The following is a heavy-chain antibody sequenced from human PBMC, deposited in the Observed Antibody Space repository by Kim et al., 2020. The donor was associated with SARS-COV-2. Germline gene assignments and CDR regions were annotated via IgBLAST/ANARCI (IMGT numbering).Heavy chain of an antibody. J-gene: IGHJ3*02. CDR2: IYSGGST. V-gene: IGHV3-53*04. CDR1: GFTVSSNY. CDR3: ARAGAGDYVGHDAFDI. Sequence: GGSLRLSCAASGFTVSSNYMSWVRQAPGKGLEWVSVIYSGGSTYYADSVKGRFTISRHNSKNTLYLQMNSLRAEDTAVYYCARAGAGDYVGHDAFDIWGQGTMVTVSS. D-gene: IGHD4-17*01.